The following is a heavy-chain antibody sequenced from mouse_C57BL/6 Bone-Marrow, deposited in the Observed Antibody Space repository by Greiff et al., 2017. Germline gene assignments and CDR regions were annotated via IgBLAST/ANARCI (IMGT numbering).Heavy chain of an antibody. CDR2: INPNNGGT. CDR3: AIDYPAWFAY. D-gene: IGHD2-4*01. CDR1: GYTFTDYY. Sequence: VQLQQSGPELVKPGASVKISCKASGYTFTDYYMNWVKQSHGKSLEWIGDINPNNGGTSYNQKFKGTATFTVDKSSSTAYMELRSLTSEDSAVYYCAIDYPAWFAYWGQGTLVTVSA. J-gene: IGHJ3*01. V-gene: IGHV1-26*01.